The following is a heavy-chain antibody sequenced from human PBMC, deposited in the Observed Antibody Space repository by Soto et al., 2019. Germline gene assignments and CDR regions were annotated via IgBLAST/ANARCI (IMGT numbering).Heavy chain of an antibody. CDR2: IYYSGST. V-gene: IGHV4-31*03. Sequence: SETLSLTCTVPGGSISSGGYYWSWIRQHPGKGLEWIGYIYYSGSTYYNPSLKSRVTIPVDTSKNQFSLKLSSVTAADTAVYYCARARGSSSSLNYWGQGTLVTVSS. D-gene: IGHD6-6*01. CDR3: ARARGSSSSLNY. CDR1: GGSISSGGYY. J-gene: IGHJ4*02.